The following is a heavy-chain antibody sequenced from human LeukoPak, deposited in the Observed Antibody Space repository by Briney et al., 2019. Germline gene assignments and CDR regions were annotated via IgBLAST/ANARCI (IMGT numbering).Heavy chain of an antibody. D-gene: IGHD5-18*01. V-gene: IGHV4-34*01. CDR3: ARSPGVRNTARYDY. CDR1: GGSFSGYN. J-gene: IGHJ4*02. CDR2: INHSGST. Sequence: SETLSLTCAVYGGSFSGYNWSWIRQPPGKGLEWIGEINHSGSTNYNPSLKGRVTISVDTSKNQFSLKLSSVTAADTAVYYCARSPGVRNTARYDYWGQGTLVTVSS.